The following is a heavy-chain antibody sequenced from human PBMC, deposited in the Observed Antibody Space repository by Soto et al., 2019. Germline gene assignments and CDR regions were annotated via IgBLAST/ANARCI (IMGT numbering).Heavy chain of an antibody. D-gene: IGHD5-18*01. J-gene: IGHJ6*02. CDR1: GFTFSSYW. Sequence: GGSLRLSCAASGFTFSSYWMHWVRQAPGKGLVWVSRINSDGSSTSYADSVKGRFTISRDNAKNTLYLQMNSLRAEDTAVYYCAREWGDTAMVDYGMDVWGQGTTVTVSS. CDR3: AREWGDTAMVDYGMDV. CDR2: INSDGSST. V-gene: IGHV3-74*01.